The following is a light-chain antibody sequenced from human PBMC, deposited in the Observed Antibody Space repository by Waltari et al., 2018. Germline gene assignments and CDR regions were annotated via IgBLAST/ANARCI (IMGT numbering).Light chain of an antibody. V-gene: IGLV2-14*03. J-gene: IGLJ2*01. CDR2: DVS. CDR3: SSYSTTNTWI. Sequence: QSALTQPASVSGSPGQSITISCTGTSGDMCTYNYASWYQQYTDRAPELLINDVSHRPSMISNRFSGTKSGYTASLTISDLQAEDEADYFCSSYSTTNTWIFCGGTMLTV. CDR1: SGDMCTYNY.